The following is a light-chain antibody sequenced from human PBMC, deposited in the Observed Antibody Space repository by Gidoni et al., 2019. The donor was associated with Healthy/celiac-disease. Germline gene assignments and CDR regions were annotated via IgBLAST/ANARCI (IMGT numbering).Light chain of an antibody. CDR3: QQSYSSPLT. J-gene: IGKJ4*01. CDR1: QSVSNY. Sequence: DIQMTQSPSSLSASIGDRVTITCRASQSVSNYLNWYQQKPGSAPKLLIYAASSLQSGVPSRFSGSGSGTDFTLPISSLQPEDFAIYYCQQSYSSPLTFGGGTKVDI. CDR2: AAS. V-gene: IGKV1-39*01.